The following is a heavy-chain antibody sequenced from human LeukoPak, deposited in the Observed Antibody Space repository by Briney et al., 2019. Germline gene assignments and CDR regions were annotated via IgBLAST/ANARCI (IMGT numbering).Heavy chain of an antibody. CDR2: IIPILGIA. CDR3: ARVTYSSSWYSYGMDV. D-gene: IGHD6-13*01. V-gene: IGHV1-69*04. Sequence: SVKVSCKASGGTFSSYAISWVRQAPGQGLEWMGRIIPILGIANYAQKFQGRVTITADKSTSTAYMELSSLRSEDTAVYYCARVTYSSSWYSYGMDVWGQGTTVTVSS. CDR1: GGTFSSYA. J-gene: IGHJ6*02.